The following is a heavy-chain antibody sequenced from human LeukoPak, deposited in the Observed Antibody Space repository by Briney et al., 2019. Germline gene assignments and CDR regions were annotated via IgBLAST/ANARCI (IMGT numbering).Heavy chain of an antibody. Sequence: KPSETLSLTCTVSGGSISSYYWSWIRQPAGKGLEWIGRVYTSGSTNYNPSLKSRVTISVDTSKKQFSLKLSSVTAADTAVYYCAREKIGYYDGSGRGWFDPWGQGTLVTVSS. CDR3: AREKIGYYDGSGRGWFDP. CDR1: GGSISSYY. CDR2: VYTSGST. D-gene: IGHD3-22*01. J-gene: IGHJ5*02. V-gene: IGHV4-4*07.